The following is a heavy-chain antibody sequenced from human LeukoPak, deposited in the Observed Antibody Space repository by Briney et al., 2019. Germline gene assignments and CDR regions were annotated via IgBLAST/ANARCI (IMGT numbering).Heavy chain of an antibody. D-gene: IGHD3-22*01. V-gene: IGHV4-59*06. J-gene: IGHJ3*02. Sequence: SETLSLTCTVSGGSISSYYWSWIRQHPGKGPEWIGYIYYSGSTYYNPSLKSRVTISVDTSKNQFSLKLSSVTAADTAVYYCAREVSDYYDSSGYQTREGCAFDIWGQGTMVTVSS. CDR3: AREVSDYYDSSGYQTREGCAFDI. CDR2: IYYSGST. CDR1: GGSISSYY.